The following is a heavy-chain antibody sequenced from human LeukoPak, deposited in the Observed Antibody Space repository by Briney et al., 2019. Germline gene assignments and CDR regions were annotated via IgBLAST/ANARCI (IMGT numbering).Heavy chain of an antibody. Sequence: SVKVSCKASGGTFSSYAISWVRQAPGQGLEWMGGIIPIFGTANYAQKFQGRVTITTDESTSTAYMELSSLRSEDTAVYYCARDWWALYGGSYFDYWGQGTLVTVSS. J-gene: IGHJ4*02. CDR2: IIPIFGTA. V-gene: IGHV1-69*05. D-gene: IGHD4-23*01. CDR3: ARDWWALYGGSYFDY. CDR1: GGTFSSYA.